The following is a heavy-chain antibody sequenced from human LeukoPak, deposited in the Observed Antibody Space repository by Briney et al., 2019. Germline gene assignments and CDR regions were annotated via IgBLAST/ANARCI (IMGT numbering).Heavy chain of an antibody. J-gene: IGHJ4*02. Sequence: GASVKVSCKASGGTFSSYAISWVRQAPGQGLEWMGGIFPIFGTANYAQKFQGRVTITADESTSTAYMELSSLRSEDTAVYYCARVSEMRWFGELDYWGQGTLVTVSS. CDR2: IFPIFGTA. CDR1: GGTFSSYA. CDR3: ARVSEMRWFGELDY. V-gene: IGHV1-69*13. D-gene: IGHD3-10*01.